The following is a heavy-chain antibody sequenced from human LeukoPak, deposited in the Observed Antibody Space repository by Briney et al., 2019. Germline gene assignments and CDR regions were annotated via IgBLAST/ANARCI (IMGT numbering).Heavy chain of an antibody. D-gene: IGHD1-26*01. Sequence: GGSLRLSCAASGFTVSSNYMSWVRQAPGKGLEWVSVIYSGGSTYYADSVKGRFTVSRDNSKNTLYPQMNSLRAEDTAVYYCARDHVEEWELPDDYWGQGTLVTVSS. CDR2: IYSGGST. CDR1: GFTVSSNY. V-gene: IGHV3-53*01. J-gene: IGHJ4*02. CDR3: ARDHVEEWELPDDY.